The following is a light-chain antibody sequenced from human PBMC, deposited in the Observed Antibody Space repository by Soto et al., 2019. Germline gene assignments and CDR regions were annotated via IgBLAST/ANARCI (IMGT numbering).Light chain of an antibody. CDR3: NSYTTSSSWL. Sequence: QSALTQPASVSGSPGQSITISCTGTSSDVGVYNYVSWYQHHPGKAPKLMIYEVSNRPSGVSNRFSGSKSGNTASLTISGLQAEDEADYYCNSYTTSSSWLFGGGTKLTVL. J-gene: IGLJ3*02. CDR2: EVS. V-gene: IGLV2-14*01. CDR1: SSDVGVYNY.